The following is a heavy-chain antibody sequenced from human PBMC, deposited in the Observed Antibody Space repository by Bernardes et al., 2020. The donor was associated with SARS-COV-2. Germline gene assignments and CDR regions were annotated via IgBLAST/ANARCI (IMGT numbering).Heavy chain of an antibody. J-gene: IGHJ4*02. CDR2: ISWNSGSI. CDR3: ANSRY. V-gene: IGHV3-9*01. Sequence: GRTLKVLWAASGFSFDDYAMHWVRQAPGKGLEWVSGISWNSGSIGYADSVKGRFIISRDNAKNSLYLQMNSLRAEDTALYCCANSRYWGQGTLVTVSS. CDR1: GFSFDDYA.